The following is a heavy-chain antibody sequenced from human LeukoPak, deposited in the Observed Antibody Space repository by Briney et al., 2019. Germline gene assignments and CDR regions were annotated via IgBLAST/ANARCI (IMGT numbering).Heavy chain of an antibody. CDR2: ISYDGSNK. V-gene: IGHV3-30*18. CDR1: GFTFSSYG. Sequence: PGGSLRLSCAASGFTFSSYGMHWVRQAPGKGLEWVAAISYDGSNKDDADSVKGRFTLSRDNSKNTLYLQMNSLRVEDTAVYYCAKGGRAAADRNFDLWGRGTLVTVSS. CDR3: AKGGRAAADRNFDL. J-gene: IGHJ2*01. D-gene: IGHD6-13*01.